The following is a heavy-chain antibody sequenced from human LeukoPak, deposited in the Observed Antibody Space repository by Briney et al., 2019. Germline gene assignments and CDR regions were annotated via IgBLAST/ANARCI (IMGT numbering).Heavy chain of an antibody. V-gene: IGHV5-51*01. CDR2: IYPGDSDT. Sequence: GESLKISSKGPGYSFTSYWIGWVRQMPGKGLEWMGSIYPGDSDTRYSTYFQGQVTISADKSISNAYLQWRSLKASDSDMYYCARHSSSSSLDYWGQGTLVTVSS. J-gene: IGHJ4*02. CDR1: GYSFTSYW. CDR3: ARHSSSSSLDY. D-gene: IGHD6-6*01.